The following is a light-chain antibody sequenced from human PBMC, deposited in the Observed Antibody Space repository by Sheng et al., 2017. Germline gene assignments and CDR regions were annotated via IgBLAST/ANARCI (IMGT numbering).Light chain of an antibody. V-gene: IGKV3-11*01. CDR3: QQCSIWPLT. J-gene: IGKJ4*01. CDR2: DAS. Sequence: EIVLTQSPATLSLSPGERATLSCRASQSVSSSLAWYQQKPGQAPRLLFYDASNRATGIPPRFVGSGSGTDFTLTISSLEPEDSAVYYCQQCSIWPLTFGGGTKVEIK. CDR1: QSVSSS.